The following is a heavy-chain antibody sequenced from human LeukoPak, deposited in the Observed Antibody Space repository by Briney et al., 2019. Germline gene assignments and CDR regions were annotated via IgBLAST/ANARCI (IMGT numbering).Heavy chain of an antibody. V-gene: IGHV3-53*01. CDR2: IYSGGST. CDR1: GFTVSSNY. D-gene: IGHD2-15*01. Sequence: GGSLRLSCAASGFTVSSNYMSWVRQAPGKGLEWVSVIYSGGSTYYADSVKGRFTISRDNSKNTLYLQMNSLRAEDTAVYYCARDYLGYCSGGSCQALGYWGQGTLVTVSS. J-gene: IGHJ4*02. CDR3: ARDYLGYCSGGSCQALGY.